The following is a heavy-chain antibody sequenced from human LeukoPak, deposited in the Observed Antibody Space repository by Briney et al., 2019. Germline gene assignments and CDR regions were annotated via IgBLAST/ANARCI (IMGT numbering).Heavy chain of an antibody. V-gene: IGHV3-30*02. CDR2: IRYDGSNK. J-gene: IGHJ3*02. D-gene: IGHD2-2*01. CDR1: GFTFSSYG. Sequence: GGSLRLSCAASGFTFSSYGMHWVRQAPGKGLEWVAFIRYDGSNKYYADSVKGRFTISRDNSKNTLYLQMNSLRAEDTAVYYCARTYCSSTSCYPGAFDIWGQGTMVTVSS. CDR3: ARTYCSSTSCYPGAFDI.